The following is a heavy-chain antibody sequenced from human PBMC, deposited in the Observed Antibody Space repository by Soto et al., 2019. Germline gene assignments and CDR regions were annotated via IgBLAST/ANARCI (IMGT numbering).Heavy chain of an antibody. CDR2: IFHDGTA. CDR1: GVSISSGNW. V-gene: IGHV4-4*02. J-gene: IGHJ4*02. CDR3: ARLVYETRLNYMYFDF. Sequence: SETLSLTCAVSGVSISSGNWWTWVRQSPQRGLEYIGEIFHDGTANYYPSFERRVAISVDTSKNQFSLKLTSVTAADTAIYFCARLVYETRLNYMYFDFWGQGTLVTVSS. D-gene: IGHD3-10*01.